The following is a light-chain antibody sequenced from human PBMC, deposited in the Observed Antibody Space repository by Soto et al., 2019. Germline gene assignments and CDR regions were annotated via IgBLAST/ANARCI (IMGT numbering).Light chain of an antibody. Sequence: DIQMTQSPSTLSASVGDRVTITCRASQSISSWLAWYQQKPGKAPKLLIYKASSLESGVPSRFSGSGSGTEFTLTISSLQPDDFATYYGQQYNSLWTFGKGTNVEIK. CDR2: KAS. J-gene: IGKJ1*01. CDR1: QSISSW. V-gene: IGKV1-5*03. CDR3: QQYNSLWT.